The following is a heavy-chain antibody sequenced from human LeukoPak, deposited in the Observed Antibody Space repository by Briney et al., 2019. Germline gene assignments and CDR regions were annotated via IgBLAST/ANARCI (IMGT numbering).Heavy chain of an antibody. CDR3: ARHAAFAEYQSHLTHFDY. Sequence: SETLSLTCTVSGGSISSYYWSWIRQPAGKGLEWIGYIYHSGRTNYSPSLKSRVTISVDTSKNQFSLKLSSVTAADTAVYYCARHAAFAEYQSHLTHFDYWGQGTLVTVSS. J-gene: IGHJ4*02. V-gene: IGHV4-59*08. CDR1: GGSISSYY. D-gene: IGHD2-2*01. CDR2: IYHSGRT.